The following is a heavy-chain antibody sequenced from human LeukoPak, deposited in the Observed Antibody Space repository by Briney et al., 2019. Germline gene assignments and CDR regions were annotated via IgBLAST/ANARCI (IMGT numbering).Heavy chain of an antibody. CDR1: GGSISSSSYY. V-gene: IGHV4-39*01. CDR3: ARRIVVTRGFDY. Sequence: PSETLSLTCTVSGGSISSSSYYWGWIRRPPGKGLEWIGSIYYSGSTYYNPSLKSRVTISVDTSKNQFSLKLSSVTAADTAVYYCARRIVVTRGFDYWGQGTLVTVSS. CDR2: IYYSGST. J-gene: IGHJ4*02. D-gene: IGHD4-23*01.